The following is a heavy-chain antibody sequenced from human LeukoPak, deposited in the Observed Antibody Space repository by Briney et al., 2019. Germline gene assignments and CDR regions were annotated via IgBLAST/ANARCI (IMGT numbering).Heavy chain of an antibody. CDR3: ARDAHYGGEIFDY. Sequence: GGSLRLSCAASEFTFSSYAMSWVRQAPGKGLEWVSAISGSGGSTYYADSVKGRFTISRDNSKNTLYLQMNSMRAEDTAVYYCARDAHYGGEIFDYWGQGTLVTVSS. CDR1: EFTFSSYA. V-gene: IGHV3-23*01. CDR2: ISGSGGST. D-gene: IGHD4-23*01. J-gene: IGHJ4*02.